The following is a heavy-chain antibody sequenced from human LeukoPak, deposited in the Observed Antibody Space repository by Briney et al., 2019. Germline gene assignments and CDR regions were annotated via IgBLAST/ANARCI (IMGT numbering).Heavy chain of an antibody. D-gene: IGHD3-22*01. CDR1: GGTFSSYA. V-gene: IGHV1-69*10. Sequence: GASVKVSCKASGGTFSSYAISWVRQAPGQGLEWMGGIIPILGTANYAQKFQGRVTITADKSTSTAYMGLSSLRSEDTAVYYCARKVPNDSSGYYYRGQFDPWGQGTLVTVSS. J-gene: IGHJ5*02. CDR3: ARKVPNDSSGYYYRGQFDP. CDR2: IIPILGTA.